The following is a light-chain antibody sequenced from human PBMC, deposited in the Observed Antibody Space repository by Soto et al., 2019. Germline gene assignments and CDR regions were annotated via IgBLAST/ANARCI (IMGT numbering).Light chain of an antibody. CDR3: QQTSSIPGT. CDR2: AAS. Sequence: DIQMTQSPSSLSASVGDRVTITCRASQNVNKYLSWYQHKPGKAPKLLIYAASSLQSGVPTRFSGSGAGTYLTHTLSSLEQEDFATYYCQQTSSIPGTFGRGTKVEI. CDR1: QNVNKY. J-gene: IGKJ1*01. V-gene: IGKV1-39*01.